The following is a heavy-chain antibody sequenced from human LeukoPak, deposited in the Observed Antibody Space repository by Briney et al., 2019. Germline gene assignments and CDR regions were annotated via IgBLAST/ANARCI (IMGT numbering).Heavy chain of an antibody. D-gene: IGHD6-19*01. CDR2: ISGNGGST. CDR3: AKNPTSSDWYPIPGNNWFDP. V-gene: IGHV3-23*01. J-gene: IGHJ5*02. CDR1: GFTFSSYA. Sequence: PGGSLRLSCAASGFTFSSYAMSWVRQAPGKGLEWVSTISGNGGSTYYADSVKGRFTISRDNSKNTLYLQMNSLRAEDTAVYYCAKNPTSSDWYPIPGNNWFDPWGQGTLVTVSS.